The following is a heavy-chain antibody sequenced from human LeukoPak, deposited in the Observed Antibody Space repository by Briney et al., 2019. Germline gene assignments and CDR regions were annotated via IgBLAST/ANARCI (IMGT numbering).Heavy chain of an antibody. V-gene: IGHV4-39*01. Sequence: PSETLSLTCTVSGGSISSSSYYWGWIRQPPGKGLEWIGSIYYSGSTYYNPSLKSRVTISVDTSKNQFSLKLSSVTAADTAVYYCARGPRWLQLNYWGQGTLVTVSS. J-gene: IGHJ4*02. CDR3: ARGPRWLQLNY. CDR1: GGSISSSSYY. CDR2: IYYSGST. D-gene: IGHD5-24*01.